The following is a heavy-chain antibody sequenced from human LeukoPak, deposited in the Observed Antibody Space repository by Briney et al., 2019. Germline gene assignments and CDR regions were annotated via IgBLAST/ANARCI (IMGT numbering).Heavy chain of an antibody. Sequence: ASVKVSCKASGGTFSSYAISWVRQAPGQGLEWMGRIIPILGIANYAQKFQGRVTITADKSTSTAYVELSSLRSEDTAVYYCARGDMTTVTGNFDYWGQGTLVTVSS. CDR1: GGTFSSYA. D-gene: IGHD4-17*01. J-gene: IGHJ4*02. V-gene: IGHV1-69*04. CDR2: IIPILGIA. CDR3: ARGDMTTVTGNFDY.